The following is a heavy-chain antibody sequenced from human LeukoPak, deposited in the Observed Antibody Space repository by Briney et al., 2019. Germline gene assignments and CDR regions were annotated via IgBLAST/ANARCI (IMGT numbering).Heavy chain of an antibody. CDR3: ARANPYYDFWSGYYKGEMLDY. V-gene: IGHV4-4*07. J-gene: IGHJ4*02. D-gene: IGHD3-3*01. Sequence: KPSETLSLTCTVSGGSISSYYWSWIRQPAGKGLEWIRRIYTSGSTNYNPSLKSRVTMSVDTSKNQFSLKLSSVTAADTAVYYCARANPYYDFWSGYYKGEMLDYWGQGTLVTVSS. CDR1: GGSISSYY. CDR2: IYTSGST.